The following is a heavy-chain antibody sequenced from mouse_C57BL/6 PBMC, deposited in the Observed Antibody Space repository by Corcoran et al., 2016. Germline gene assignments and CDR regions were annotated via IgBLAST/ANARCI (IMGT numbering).Heavy chain of an antibody. J-gene: IGHJ3*01. CDR3: ARSYYGPH. D-gene: IGHD1-1*01. V-gene: IGHV1-26*01. CDR1: GYTFTDYY. CDR2: INPNNGGT. Sequence: EVQLQQSGPELVKPGASVKISCKASGYTFTDYYMNWVKQSHGKSLEWIGDINPNNGGTSYNQKFKGKATLTVDKSSSTAYMELRSLTSEDSAVYYCARSYYGPHWGQGTLVTVSA.